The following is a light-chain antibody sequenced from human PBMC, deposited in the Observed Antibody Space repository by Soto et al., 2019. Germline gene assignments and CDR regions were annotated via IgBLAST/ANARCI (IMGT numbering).Light chain of an antibody. CDR2: DAS. V-gene: IGKV3-11*01. Sequence: EIVLTQSPATLCLSPGERDTLSCRASQSVSSYLAWYQQTPGQAPRLLIYDASNRATGIPARFSGSGSGTDFTLTISSLEPEDFSVYYCQQRSKWPPFTFGPGTKVDIK. J-gene: IGKJ3*01. CDR1: QSVSSY. CDR3: QQRSKWPPFT.